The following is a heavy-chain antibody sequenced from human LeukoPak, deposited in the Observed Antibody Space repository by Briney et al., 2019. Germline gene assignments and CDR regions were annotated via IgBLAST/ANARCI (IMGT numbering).Heavy chain of an antibody. CDR1: GYTLTELS. CDR3: ARNLVGKTDFDY. V-gene: IGHV1-24*01. Sequence: ASVKVSCKVSGYTLTELSMHWVRQAPGKGLEWMGGFDPEDGETIYAQKFQGRVTITRDTSASTAYMELSSLTSEDTAVYYCARNLVGKTDFDYWGQGTLVTVSS. D-gene: IGHD1-1*01. J-gene: IGHJ4*02. CDR2: FDPEDGET.